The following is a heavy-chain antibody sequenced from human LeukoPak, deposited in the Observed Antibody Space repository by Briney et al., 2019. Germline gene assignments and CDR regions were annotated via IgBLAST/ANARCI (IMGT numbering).Heavy chain of an antibody. CDR3: EKLRTGSYYEDFQH. D-gene: IGHD1-26*01. CDR2: IYPGDSDT. J-gene: IGHJ1*01. CDR1: GYSFTNYW. Sequence: HGESLKISCKGSGYSFTNYWIGWVRQMPGKGLKWMGIIYPGDSDTKYSPSFQGQVTISADKSITTAYLQWSSLKASDTSMYYFEKLRTGSYYEDFQHWGQGTLVTVSS. V-gene: IGHV5-51*01.